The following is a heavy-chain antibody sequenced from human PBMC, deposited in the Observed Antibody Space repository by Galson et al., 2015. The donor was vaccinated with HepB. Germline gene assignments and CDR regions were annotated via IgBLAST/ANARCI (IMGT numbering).Heavy chain of an antibody. CDR2: ISGSGGGT. V-gene: IGHV3-23*01. J-gene: IGHJ4*02. CDR1: GFTFSNYA. Sequence: SLRLSCAASGFTFSNYAMSWVRQAPGKGLEWVSAISGSGGGTYYADSVKGRFTISRDNSKNTLYMQMNSLRAEDTAVYYCAKGGESYPRYHFDYWGQGTLVTVSS. D-gene: IGHD1-26*01. CDR3: AKGGESYPRYHFDY.